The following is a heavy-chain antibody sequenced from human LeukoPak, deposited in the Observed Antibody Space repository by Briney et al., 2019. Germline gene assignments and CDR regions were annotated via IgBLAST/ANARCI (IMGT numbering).Heavy chain of an antibody. CDR2: ISSSSSYL. D-gene: IGHD3-9*01. Sequence: GGSLRLSCAASGFTFSSYSMNWVRQAPGKGLEWVSSISSSSSYLYYADSVKGRFTISRDNAKNSLYLQMNSLRAEDTAVYYCARGQGTYDILTGYYPEYYYYGMDVWGQGTTVTVSS. CDR3: ARGQGTYDILTGYYPEYYYYGMDV. CDR1: GFTFSSYS. V-gene: IGHV3-21*01. J-gene: IGHJ6*02.